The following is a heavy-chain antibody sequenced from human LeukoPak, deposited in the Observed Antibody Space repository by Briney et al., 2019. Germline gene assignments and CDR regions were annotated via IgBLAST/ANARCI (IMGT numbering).Heavy chain of an antibody. V-gene: IGHV4-39*01. Sequence: SETLSLTCTVSAGSISSSSYYWGWIRQPPWKGLEWFGSIYYSGSTYYNPSLKSPVTISVDTSKHQFSLTLSSVPTAATTTYCCASRIAVAGTAFDYWGQGTLVTVSS. CDR2: IYYSGST. J-gene: IGHJ4*02. CDR3: ASRIAVAGTAFDY. D-gene: IGHD6-19*01. CDR1: AGSISSSSYY.